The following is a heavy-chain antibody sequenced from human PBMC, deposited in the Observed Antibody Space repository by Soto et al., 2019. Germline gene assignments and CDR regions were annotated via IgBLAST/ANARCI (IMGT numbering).Heavy chain of an antibody. J-gene: IGHJ6*03. CDR3: ARQRGSSSSEGYYYYHSYMDV. CDR1: GGSISSSSYY. D-gene: IGHD6-6*01. Sequence: QLQLQESGPGLVKPSETLSLTCTVSGGSISSSSYYWGWIRQPPGKGLEWIGSISYTGSTYYNPSLKSRVTVSVDTSKNQFSLKLSSVTAADTAVYYCARQRGSSSSEGYYYYHSYMDVWGKGTTVTVCS. CDR2: ISYTGST. V-gene: IGHV4-39*01.